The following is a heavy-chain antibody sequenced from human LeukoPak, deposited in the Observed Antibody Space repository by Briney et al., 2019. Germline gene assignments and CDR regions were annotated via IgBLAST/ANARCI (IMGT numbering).Heavy chain of an antibody. CDR1: GYTFTGYY. CDR3: ARVPIAAAPYWYFDL. J-gene: IGHJ2*01. D-gene: IGHD6-13*01. V-gene: IGHV1-2*02. Sequence: ASVKVSCKASGYTFTGYYMHWVRQAPGQGLEWMGWINPNSGGTNYAQKFQGRVTMTRNTSISTAYMELSSLRSEDTAVYYCARVPIAAAPYWYFDLWGRGTLVTVSS. CDR2: INPNSGGT.